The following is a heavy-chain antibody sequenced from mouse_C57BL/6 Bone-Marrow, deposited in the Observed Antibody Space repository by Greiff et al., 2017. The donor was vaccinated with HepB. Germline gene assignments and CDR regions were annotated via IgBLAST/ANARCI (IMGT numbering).Heavy chain of an antibody. CDR1: GYAFSSSW. D-gene: IGHD6-1*01. CDR2: IYPGDGDT. Sequence: QVQLQQSGPELVKPGASVKISCKASGYAFSSSWMNWVKQRPGKGLEWIGRIYPGDGDTNYNGKFKGKATLTADKSSSTAYMQLSSLTSEDSAVYFCARRTRPPYYAMDYWGPGTSVTVSS. CDR3: ARRTRPPYYAMDY. V-gene: IGHV1-82*01. J-gene: IGHJ4*01.